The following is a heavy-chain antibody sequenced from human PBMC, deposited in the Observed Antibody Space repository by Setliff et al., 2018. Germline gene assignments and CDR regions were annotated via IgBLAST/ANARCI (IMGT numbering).Heavy chain of an antibody. CDR2: INTNTGNP. CDR3: ARGEYTSLPSGVYYHMDV. J-gene: IGHJ6*03. D-gene: IGHD6-6*01. V-gene: IGHV7-4-1*02. CDR1: GYSFTSYP. Sequence: ASVKVSCKASGYSFTSYPMTWVRQAPGQGLEWLGWINTNTGNPTYAQGFTGRFVFSLDTSVSTTYLQISSLKAEDTAVYYCARGEYTSLPSGVYYHMDVWGKGTTVTVSS.